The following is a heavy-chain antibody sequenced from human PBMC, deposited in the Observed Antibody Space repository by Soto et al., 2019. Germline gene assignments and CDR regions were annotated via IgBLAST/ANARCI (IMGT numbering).Heavy chain of an antibody. CDR1: GYSFTSYW. V-gene: IGHV5-51*01. CDR2: IYPGDSDT. Sequence: GASLKISCKGSGYSFTSYWIGWVRQMAGKGLEWMGIIYPGDSDTRYSPSFQGQVTISADKSISTAYLQWSSLKASDTAMYYCARQARCSGVICYPPYNYFYMYVWGTGTTVTVSS. D-gene: IGHD2-15*01. J-gene: IGHJ6*03. CDR3: ARQARCSGVICYPPYNYFYMYV.